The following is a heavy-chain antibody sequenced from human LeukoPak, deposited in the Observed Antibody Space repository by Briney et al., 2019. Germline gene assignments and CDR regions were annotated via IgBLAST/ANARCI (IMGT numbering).Heavy chain of an antibody. Sequence: PGGSLRLSCAASGFTFSDYYMSWIRQAPGKGLEWVSYISSSGSTIYYADSVKGRFTISRDNAKNSLYLQMNSLRAEDTAVYYCAVVVVKYWNYFDYWGQGTLVTVSS. CDR1: GFTFSDYY. CDR2: ISSSGSTI. J-gene: IGHJ4*02. CDR3: AVVVVKYWNYFDY. V-gene: IGHV3-11*04. D-gene: IGHD3-22*01.